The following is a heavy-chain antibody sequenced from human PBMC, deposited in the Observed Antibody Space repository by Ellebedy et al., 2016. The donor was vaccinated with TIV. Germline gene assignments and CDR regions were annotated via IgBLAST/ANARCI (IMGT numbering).Heavy chain of an antibody. CDR3: AREVSSGWYYFDN. V-gene: IGHV3-33*01. J-gene: IGHJ4*02. CDR1: GFSFSSHG. CDR2: IWSDGSHT. D-gene: IGHD6-19*01. Sequence: GESLKISXAASGFSFSSHGMHWVRQAPGKGLEWVASIWSDGSHTYYPDSVRGRFTISRDNSKNTLYLQVNSLRAEDTAVYYCAREVSSGWYYFDNWGQGALVTVSS.